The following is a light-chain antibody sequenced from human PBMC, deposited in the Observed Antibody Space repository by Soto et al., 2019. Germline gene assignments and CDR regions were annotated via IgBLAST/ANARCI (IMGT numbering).Light chain of an antibody. CDR3: QQYNSYDMWS. V-gene: IGKV1-5*01. CDR1: QSISSW. J-gene: IGKJ1*01. CDR2: GAS. Sequence: DIQMTQSPSTLSASVGDRVTITCRASQSISSWLAWYQQKPGKAPKLLIYGASSLESGVPSRFSGSGSGTEFTLTISSLQPDDFATYDGQQYNSYDMWSCGQGTKV.